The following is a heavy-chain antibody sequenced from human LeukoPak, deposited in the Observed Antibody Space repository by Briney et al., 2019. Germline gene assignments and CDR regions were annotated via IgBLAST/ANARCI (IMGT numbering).Heavy chain of an antibody. CDR1: GGSISSSSYY. CDR3: ARHYPRGHNNDRSGYIYPFDY. V-gene: IGHV4-39*01. J-gene: IGHJ4*02. CDR2: IYYSGST. Sequence: SETLSLTCTVSGGSISSSSYYWGWIRQPPGKGLEWIGSIYYSGSTYYNPSVKSRLTISVDTAKNQFSLKLSSVTAADTAVYYCARHYPRGHNNDRSGYIYPFDYWGQGTLVTVSS. D-gene: IGHD3-22*01.